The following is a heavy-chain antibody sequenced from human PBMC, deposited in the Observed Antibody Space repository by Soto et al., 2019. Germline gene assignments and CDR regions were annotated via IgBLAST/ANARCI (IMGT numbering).Heavy chain of an antibody. Sequence: QVQLVESGGGVVQPGRSLRLSCAASGFTFSSYAMHWVRQAPGKGLEWVAVISYDGSNKYYADSVKGRFTISRDNSKNTLYLQMNSLRAEDTAVYYCARDRTTVIHRSLDYWGQGTLVTVSS. J-gene: IGHJ4*02. CDR1: GFTFSSYA. V-gene: IGHV3-30-3*01. CDR3: ARDRTTVIHRSLDY. D-gene: IGHD4-17*01. CDR2: ISYDGSNK.